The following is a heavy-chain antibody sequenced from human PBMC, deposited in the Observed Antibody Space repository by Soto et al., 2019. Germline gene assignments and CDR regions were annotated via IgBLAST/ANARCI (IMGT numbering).Heavy chain of an antibody. Sequence: SETLSLTCTVSGGSISSSSYYWGWIRQPPGKGLEWIGSIYYSGSTYYNPSLKSRVTISVDTSKNQFSLKLSSVTAADTAVYYCARGGVVAATSDYWGQGTLVTVSS. J-gene: IGHJ4*02. CDR3: ARGGVVAATSDY. CDR1: GGSISSSSYY. V-gene: IGHV4-39*07. CDR2: IYYSGST. D-gene: IGHD2-15*01.